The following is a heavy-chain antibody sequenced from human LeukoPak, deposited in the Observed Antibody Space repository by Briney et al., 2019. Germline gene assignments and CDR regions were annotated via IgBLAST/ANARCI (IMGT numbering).Heavy chain of an antibody. Sequence: GGSLRLSCAASGFTFSSHWMTWVRQAPGKGLEWVAKINQVGSEISYVDSVKGRFTISRDNAKNSLSLQMNSLRVEDTAVYYCASLYDGSFLHWGQGILVTVSS. CDR2: INQVGSEI. D-gene: IGHD1-26*01. V-gene: IGHV3-7*01. J-gene: IGHJ4*02. CDR3: ASLYDGSFLH. CDR1: GFTFSSHW.